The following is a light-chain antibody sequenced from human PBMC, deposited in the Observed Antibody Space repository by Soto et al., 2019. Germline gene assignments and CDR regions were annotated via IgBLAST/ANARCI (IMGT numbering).Light chain of an antibody. CDR3: TSYTTSSTLV. J-gene: IGLJ1*01. V-gene: IGLV2-14*01. Sequence: QSVLTQPASVSGSPGQSITISCTGTSSDVGGYNYVSWYQQYPGKAPKLMIYDVSNRPSGVSNRFSGSKSGNTASLPISGLQAEDEADYYCTSYTTSSTLVFGTGTKLTVL. CDR1: SSDVGGYNY. CDR2: DVS.